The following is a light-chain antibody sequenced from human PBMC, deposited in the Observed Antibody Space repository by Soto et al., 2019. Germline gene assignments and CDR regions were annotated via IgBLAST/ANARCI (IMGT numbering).Light chain of an antibody. CDR1: NIGEKR. Sequence: SYELTQAPSVSVAPGQTARVTCGGDNIGEKRVHWYQQRPGQAPVLVVYDDRDRPSGIPERFSGSNSGNTATLTISRVEGCDAADYYCQLWDDRGLHVVFGVGTKVTVL. CDR2: DDR. CDR3: QLWDDRGLHVV. V-gene: IGLV3-21*02. J-gene: IGLJ3*02.